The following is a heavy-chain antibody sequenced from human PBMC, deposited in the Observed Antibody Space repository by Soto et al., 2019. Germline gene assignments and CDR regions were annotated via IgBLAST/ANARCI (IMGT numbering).Heavy chain of an antibody. CDR2: IWYDGSNK. J-gene: IGHJ4*02. D-gene: IGHD2-2*02. CDR1: GFAFSSYC. V-gene: IGHV3-33*01. CDR3: AREADPLVVPAAIPRY. Sequence: GGSPSLSCAASGFAFSSYCMHLVRQAPGKGLEWVAVIWYDGSNKYYADSVKGRFTISRDNSKNTLYLQMNSLRAEDTAVYYCAREADPLVVPAAIPRYWGQGTLVTVSS.